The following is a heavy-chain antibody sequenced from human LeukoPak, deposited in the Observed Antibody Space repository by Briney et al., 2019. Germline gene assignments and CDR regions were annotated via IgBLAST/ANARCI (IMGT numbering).Heavy chain of an antibody. CDR1: GFTVSSNY. D-gene: IGHD1-1*01. CDR2: IYSGGNT. CDR3: ARLVATTGRLYFDY. Sequence: GGSLRLTCAASGFTVSSNYMGWVRQAPGKGLEYVSVIYSGGNTYYAGSVKGRFTISRDNSKNTVYLQMNSLRAEDTAVFYCARLVATTGRLYFDYWGQGNLVTVSS. J-gene: IGHJ4*02. V-gene: IGHV3-53*01.